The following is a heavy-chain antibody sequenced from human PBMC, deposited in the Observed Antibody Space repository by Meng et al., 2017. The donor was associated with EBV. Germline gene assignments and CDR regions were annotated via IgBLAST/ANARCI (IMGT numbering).Heavy chain of an antibody. CDR2: IYWDDDK. J-gene: IGHJ4*02. D-gene: IGHD1-26*01. V-gene: IGHV2-5*02. CDR1: GFSSSTSGVG. Sequence: QMYLKGACPKLVKPTRALPLTCPLSGFSSSTSGVGVGWIRQPPGKALEWLALIYWDDDKRYSPSLKSRLTITKDTSKNQVVLTLTNMDPVDTATYYCAHSRVGATEFDYWGQGTLVTVSS. CDR3: AHSRVGATEFDY.